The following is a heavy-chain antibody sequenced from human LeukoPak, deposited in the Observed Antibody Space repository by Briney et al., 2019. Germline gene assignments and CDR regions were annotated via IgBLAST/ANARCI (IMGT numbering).Heavy chain of an antibody. Sequence: ASVKVSCKASGYTFTSYYMHWVRQAPGQGLEWMGIINPNGGSTGYAQKFQDRVTMTRDTSTSTVYMELSSLRSEDTAVYYCARAHIVVVPAAISWFDPWGQGTLVTVSS. D-gene: IGHD2-2*01. V-gene: IGHV1-46*01. CDR3: ARAHIVVVPAAISWFDP. CDR2: INPNGGST. CDR1: GYTFTSYY. J-gene: IGHJ5*02.